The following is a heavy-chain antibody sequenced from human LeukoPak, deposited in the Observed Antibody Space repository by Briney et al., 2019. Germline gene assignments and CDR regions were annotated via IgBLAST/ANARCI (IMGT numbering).Heavy chain of an antibody. CDR1: GLTFSTYW. V-gene: IGHV3-74*01. D-gene: IGHD6-19*01. Sequence: GGSLRLSCAASGLTFSTYWMHWVRQDPGKGLVWVSRISSDASITSYADPVKGRFTISRDNAKNTLYLQMNSLRAEDTAVYYCARGNGAGPDYWGQGTLVTVSS. J-gene: IGHJ4*02. CDR2: ISSDASIT. CDR3: ARGNGAGPDY.